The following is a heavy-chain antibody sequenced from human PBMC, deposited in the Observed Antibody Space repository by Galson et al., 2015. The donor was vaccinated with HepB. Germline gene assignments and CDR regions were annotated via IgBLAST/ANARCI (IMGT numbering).Heavy chain of an antibody. CDR3: AADLPSNYYGSGSYYYYMDV. CDR1: GFTFTSSA. D-gene: IGHD3-10*01. CDR2: IVVGSGNT. J-gene: IGHJ6*03. Sequence: QSGAEVKKPGASVKVSCKASGFTFTSSAMQWVRQARGQRLEWIGWIVVGSGNTNYAQKFQERVTITRDMSTSTAYMELSSLRSEDTAVYYCAADLPSNYYGSGSYYYYMDVWGKGTTVTVSS. V-gene: IGHV1-58*02.